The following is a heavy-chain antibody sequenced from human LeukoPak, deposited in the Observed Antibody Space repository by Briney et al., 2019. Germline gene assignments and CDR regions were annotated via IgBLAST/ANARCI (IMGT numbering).Heavy chain of an antibody. V-gene: IGHV3-21*01. J-gene: IGHJ4*02. CDR2: ISSSSTYI. D-gene: IGHD3-22*01. CDR1: GFTFSSYS. CDR3: ARSYYDSSGYQTYDY. Sequence: PGGSLRLSCAASGFTFSSYSMNWVRQAPGKGLEWVSSISSSSTYIYYADSVKGRFTVSRDSDKNSLYLQMNSLRAEDTAVYYCARSYYDSSGYQTYDYWGQGTLVTVSS.